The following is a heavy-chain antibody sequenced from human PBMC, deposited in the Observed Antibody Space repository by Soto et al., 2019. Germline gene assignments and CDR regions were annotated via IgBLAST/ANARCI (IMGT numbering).Heavy chain of an antibody. V-gene: IGHV1-2*02. CDR2: INPNSGGT. D-gene: IGHD6-13*01. CDR1: GYTXNGYY. CDR3: AREVRQQLGYNWFDP. Sequence: SXKVSYKASGYTXNGYYMYLVRQAPGQGLEWMGWINPNSGGTNYAQKFQGRVTMTRDTSIRKAYMELSRLRSDDTAVYYCAREVRQQLGYNWFDPWGQGTLGTVSS. J-gene: IGHJ5*02.